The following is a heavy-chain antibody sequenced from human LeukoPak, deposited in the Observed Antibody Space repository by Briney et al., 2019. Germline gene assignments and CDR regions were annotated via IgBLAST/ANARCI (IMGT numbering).Heavy chain of an antibody. CDR3: ARVSGWYGDYFDY. J-gene: IGHJ4*02. CDR2: IYYGGST. V-gene: IGHV4-31*03. D-gene: IGHD6-19*01. Sequence: PSETLSLSCTVSGGSISSGGYYWSWIRPHPGKGLEWIGYIYYGGSTYSNPSLKRRAIISVDSTKNLYLLKLSSMAVADAAVYNCARVSGWYGDYFDYWGQGTLVTVSS. CDR1: GGSISSGGYY.